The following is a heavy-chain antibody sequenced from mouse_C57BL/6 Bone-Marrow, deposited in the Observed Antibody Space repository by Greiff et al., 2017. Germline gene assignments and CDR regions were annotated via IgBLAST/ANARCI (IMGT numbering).Heavy chain of an antibody. Sequence: QVQLQQSGAELMKPGASVKLSCKATGYTFTGYWIEWVKQRPGHGLEWIGEILPGSGSTNYNEKVKGKATFTADSSSNTAYMQRSSLTTEDAAICFCASWGRWLWGQGTSVTVSS. CDR2: ILPGSGST. CDR1: GYTFTGYW. J-gene: IGHJ4*01. D-gene: IGHD1-1*02. CDR3: ASWGRWL. V-gene: IGHV1-9*01.